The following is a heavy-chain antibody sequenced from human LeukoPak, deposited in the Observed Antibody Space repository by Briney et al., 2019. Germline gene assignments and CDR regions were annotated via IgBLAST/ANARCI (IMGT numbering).Heavy chain of an antibody. Sequence: PGGSLRLSCAASGFTFSSYAMSWVRQAPGKGLEWVSAISGSGDNTYYEDSVKGRFTISRDNAKNSLYLQMNNLRAEDTAVYYCARNRGWQQFDYWGQGTLVTVSS. CDR3: ARNRGWQQFDY. J-gene: IGHJ4*02. D-gene: IGHD5-24*01. V-gene: IGHV3-23*01. CDR1: GFTFSSYA. CDR2: ISGSGDNT.